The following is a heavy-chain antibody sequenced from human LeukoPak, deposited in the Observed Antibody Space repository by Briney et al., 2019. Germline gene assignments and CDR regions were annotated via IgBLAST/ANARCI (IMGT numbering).Heavy chain of an antibody. CDR1: GYSISSGYY. CDR3: ARAYSSSWMEDNAFDI. D-gene: IGHD6-13*01. CDR2: IYHSGST. V-gene: IGHV4-38-2*02. J-gene: IGHJ3*02. Sequence: SETLSLTCTVSGYSISSGYYWGWIRQPPGKGLEWIGSIYHSGSTYYNPSLKSRVTISVDTSKNQFSLKLSSVTAADTAVYYCARAYSSSWMEDNAFDIWGQGTMVTVSS.